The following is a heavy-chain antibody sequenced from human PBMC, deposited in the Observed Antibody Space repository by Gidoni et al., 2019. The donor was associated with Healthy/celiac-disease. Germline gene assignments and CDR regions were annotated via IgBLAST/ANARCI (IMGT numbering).Heavy chain of an antibody. J-gene: IGHJ6*02. CDR1: GYSFTSYW. CDR2: IDPSDSYT. D-gene: IGHD7-27*01. Sequence: EVQLVQSGAEVKKPGESLRISCKGSGYSFTSYWISWVRQMPGKGLEWMGRIDPSDSYTNYSPSFQGHVTISADKSISTAYLQWSSLKASDTAMYYCARTMKPPLTSYYYYGMDVWGQGTTVTVSS. CDR3: ARTMKPPLTSYYYYGMDV. V-gene: IGHV5-10-1*03.